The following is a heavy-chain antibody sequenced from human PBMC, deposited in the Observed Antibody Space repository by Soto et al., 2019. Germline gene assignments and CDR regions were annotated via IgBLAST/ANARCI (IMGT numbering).Heavy chain of an antibody. Sequence: GGSLRLSCAASGFTFSVYAMSWVRQAPGKGLEWVSTVSGSDSSAYYADSVRGRFTASRDNSKNTLDLQMNSLRAEDTALYYYAAAGAGTFDLWGQGTMVTVSS. V-gene: IGHV3-23*01. CDR1: GFTFSVYA. CDR2: VSGSDSSA. CDR3: AAAGAGTFDL. J-gene: IGHJ3*01. D-gene: IGHD6-13*01.